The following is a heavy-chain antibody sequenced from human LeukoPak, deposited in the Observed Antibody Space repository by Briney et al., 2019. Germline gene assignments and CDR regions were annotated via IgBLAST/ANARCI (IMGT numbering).Heavy chain of an antibody. V-gene: IGHV3-48*03. CDR1: GFTFSSYA. CDR2: ISSSGRTM. D-gene: IGHD1-26*01. CDR3: WRVGTTTVLDY. J-gene: IGHJ4*02. Sequence: TGGSLRLSCAASGFTFSSYAMNWVRQAPGKGLEWVSYISSSGRTMFYADSVRGLFTISRDNPKNSLYLQMSSLRAEDTAVYYCWRVGTTTVLDYWGQGTPVTVSS.